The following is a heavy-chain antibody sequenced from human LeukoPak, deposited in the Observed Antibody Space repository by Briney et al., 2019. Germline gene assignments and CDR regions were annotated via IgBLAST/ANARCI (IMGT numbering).Heavy chain of an antibody. CDR2: MRYDGSNK. D-gene: IGHD3-3*01. J-gene: IGHJ6*04. Sequence: GGSLRLSCAASGFTFSSYGMHWVRQAPGKGLEWVAFMRYDGSNKYYADSVKGRFTISRDNSKNTLYLQMNSLRAEDTAVYCCAILYDFWSGYYKDVWGKGTTVTVSS. V-gene: IGHV3-30*02. CDR1: GFTFSSYG. CDR3: AILYDFWSGYYKDV.